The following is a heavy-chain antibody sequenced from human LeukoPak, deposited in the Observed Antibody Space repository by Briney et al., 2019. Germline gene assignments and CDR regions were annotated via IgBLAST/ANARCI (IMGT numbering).Heavy chain of an antibody. D-gene: IGHD3-10*01. Sequence: PGGSLRLFCASSGFTFSSYAMSWVRQAPGKGLEGVSTISISTGSTYYTDSVKRRFTISRDNSKDTVYLQMNSLRAEDKALYYCAKQDYYYGSGSYRHYYDYWGQGTLVTVSS. CDR1: GFTFSSYA. CDR2: ISISTGST. V-gene: IGHV3-23*01. J-gene: IGHJ4*02. CDR3: AKQDYYYGSGSYRHYYDY.